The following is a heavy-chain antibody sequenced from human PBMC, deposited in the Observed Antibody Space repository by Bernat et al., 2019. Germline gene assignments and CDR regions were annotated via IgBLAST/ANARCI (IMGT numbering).Heavy chain of an antibody. CDR1: GFTFSSNA. V-gene: IGHV3-23*01. Sequence: EVQLLESGGGLVQPGGSLRLSCAASGFTFSSNAMTWVRQAPGKGLEWVSGISGSGGSTYYADSVKGRFTISRDKSKNTVYLEMKRLRVEDTAVYYWAKDRSIPGYYYCMDVWGKGTTVTVSS. J-gene: IGHJ6*03. CDR3: AKDRSIPGYYYCMDV. D-gene: IGHD2-21*01. CDR2: ISGSGGST.